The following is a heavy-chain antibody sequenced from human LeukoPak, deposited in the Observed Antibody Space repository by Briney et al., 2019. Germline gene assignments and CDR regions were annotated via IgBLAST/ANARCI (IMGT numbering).Heavy chain of an antibody. V-gene: IGHV4-61*01. CDR2: IYYSGST. CDR3: ARRGYTSGYHVFDY. Sequence: SETLSLTCTVSGGSVSSGLYYWSWIRQPPGKGLEWIGYIYYSGSTNYNPSLKSRVTISIDTSKNQFSLKLSSVTAADTAVYYCARRGYTSGYHVFDYWGQGTLVTVSS. CDR1: GGSVSSGLYY. J-gene: IGHJ4*02. D-gene: IGHD6-19*01.